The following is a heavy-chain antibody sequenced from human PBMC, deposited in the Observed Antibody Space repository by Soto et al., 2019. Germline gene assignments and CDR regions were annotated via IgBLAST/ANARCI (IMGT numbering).Heavy chain of an antibody. CDR2: IKQDESEK. CDR3: ARSGLKWNYPHDS. J-gene: IGHJ4*02. Sequence: GGSLRLSCIASGFTFKSHWMSWVRQTPGKGLEWVANIKQDESEKYYVDSVRGRFTVSRDNAKNSLYLQLDSLRGDDTAVYYCARSGLKWNYPHDSWGQGTLVTVSS. V-gene: IGHV3-7*05. CDR1: GFTFKSHW. D-gene: IGHD1-7*01.